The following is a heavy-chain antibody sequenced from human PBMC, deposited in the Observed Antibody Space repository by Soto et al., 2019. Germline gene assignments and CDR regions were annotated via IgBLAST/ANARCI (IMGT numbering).Heavy chain of an antibody. CDR2: IIPIFGTA. Sequence: QVQLVQSGAEVKKPGSSVKVSCTASGGTFSSYAISWVRQAPGQGLEWMGGIIPIFGTANYAQKFQGRVTITADESTSTAYMELSSLRSEDTAVYYCARDRTYGRPNWFDPWGQGTLVTVSS. CDR1: GGTFSSYA. J-gene: IGHJ5*02. D-gene: IGHD4-17*01. V-gene: IGHV1-69*01. CDR3: ARDRTYGRPNWFDP.